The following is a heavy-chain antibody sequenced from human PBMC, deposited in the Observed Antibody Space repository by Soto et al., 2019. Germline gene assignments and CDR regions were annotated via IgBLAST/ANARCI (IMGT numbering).Heavy chain of an antibody. J-gene: IGHJ6*03. Sequence: ASVKVSCKASGYTFTSYDINWVRQATGQGLEWMGWMNPNSGNTGYAQKFQGRVTMTRNTSISTAYMELSSLRSEDTAVYYCARGTSKAQDYYYYYYMDVWGKGTTVTVSS. CDR1: GYTFTSYD. CDR2: MNPNSGNT. CDR3: ARGTSKAQDYYYYYYMDV. D-gene: IGHD3-3*02. V-gene: IGHV1-8*01.